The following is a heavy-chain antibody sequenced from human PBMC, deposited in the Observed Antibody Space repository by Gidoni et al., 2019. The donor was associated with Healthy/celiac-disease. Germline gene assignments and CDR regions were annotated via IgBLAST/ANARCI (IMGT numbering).Heavy chain of an antibody. J-gene: IGHJ6*02. CDR1: TSTFSSYW. CDR2: INSDGSRT. D-gene: IGHD2-15*01. CDR3: AREDRNYGMDV. V-gene: IGHV3-74*01. Sequence: EQHFASRGGSVQTGGSLSLSCSASTSTFSSYWMHWVRQAPGKGLVWVSRINSDGSRTSYADSVKGRFTISRDYAKNTLYLQMNSLRAEDTAVYYCAREDRNYGMDVWGQGTTVTVSS.